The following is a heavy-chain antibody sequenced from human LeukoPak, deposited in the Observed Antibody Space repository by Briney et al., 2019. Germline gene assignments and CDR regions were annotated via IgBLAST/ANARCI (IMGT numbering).Heavy chain of an antibody. V-gene: IGHV3-74*01. D-gene: IGHD6-13*01. CDR3: ATVPTYSSSTVTLYNWFDP. Sequence: GGSLRLSCAASGFTFSSYWMHWVRQVPGKGLVWVSRINTDGSSTSYADSVKGRITISRDNAKNSLYLQMNSLRAEDTAVYYCATVPTYSSSTVTLYNWFDPWGQGTLVTVSS. J-gene: IGHJ5*02. CDR1: GFTFSSYW. CDR2: INTDGSST.